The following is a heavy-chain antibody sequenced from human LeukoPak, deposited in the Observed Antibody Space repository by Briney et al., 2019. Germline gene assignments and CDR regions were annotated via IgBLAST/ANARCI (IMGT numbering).Heavy chain of an antibody. V-gene: IGHV4-59*08. CDR2: IHYSGST. CDR1: GGSIRSYY. Sequence: PSETLSLTCTFCGGSIRSYYWNWMRQPPGKGLEWIGYIHYSGSTKYNPSLKSRVTISVDPTKNQFSLKLSSVTAADTAVYYCARWYSSGWSFDYWGQGTLVAVSS. J-gene: IGHJ4*02. CDR3: ARWYSSGWSFDY. D-gene: IGHD6-19*01.